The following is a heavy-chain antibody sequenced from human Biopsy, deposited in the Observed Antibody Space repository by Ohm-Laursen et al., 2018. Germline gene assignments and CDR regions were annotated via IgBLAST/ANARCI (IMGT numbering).Heavy chain of an antibody. CDR2: INHSGRT. D-gene: IGHD3-22*01. V-gene: IGHV4-34*01. CDR3: VRGVDYYDPYHYYALDV. Sequence: TLSLTCTVYGESFNVYYWIWIRQTPGKGLEWIGEINHSGRTNYNPTLKSRVTLSVDTSKNQFFLKVRSVTAADTAVYYCVRGVDYYDPYHYYALDVWGQGTTVTVSS. CDR1: GESFNVYY. J-gene: IGHJ6*02.